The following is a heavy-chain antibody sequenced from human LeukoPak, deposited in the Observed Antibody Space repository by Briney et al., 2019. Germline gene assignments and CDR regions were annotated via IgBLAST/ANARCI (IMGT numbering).Heavy chain of an antibody. J-gene: IGHJ4*02. D-gene: IGHD2/OR15-2a*01. CDR2: ISSSSYI. CDR3: ARVEVPPLSGDY. V-gene: IGHV3-21*01. Sequence: GGSLRLSCAASGFTFSSYSMNWVRQAPGKGLEWVSSISSSSYIYYADSVKGRFTISRDNAKNSLYLQMNSLRAEDTAVYYCARVEVPPLSGDYWGQGTLVTVSS. CDR1: GFTFSSYS.